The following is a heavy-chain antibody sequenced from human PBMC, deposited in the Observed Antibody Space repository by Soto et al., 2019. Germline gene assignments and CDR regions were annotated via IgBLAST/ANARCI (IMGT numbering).Heavy chain of an antibody. CDR2: INHSGST. Sequence: QVQLQQWVAGLLKPSETLSLTCAVYGGSFSGYYWSWIRQPPGKGLEWIGEINHSGSTNYNPSLKSRVTISVDTSKNQFSLKLSSVTAADTAVYYCARHSSGWYARGAFDIWGQGTMVTVSS. J-gene: IGHJ3*02. CDR1: GGSFSGYY. V-gene: IGHV4-34*01. CDR3: ARHSSGWYARGAFDI. D-gene: IGHD6-19*01.